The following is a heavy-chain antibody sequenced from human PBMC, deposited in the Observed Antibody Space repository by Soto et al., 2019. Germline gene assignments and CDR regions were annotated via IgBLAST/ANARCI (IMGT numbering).Heavy chain of an antibody. CDR3: ARGLYCISTSCSRFKSADGMDV. Sequence: ASVKVSCKASGYTFTGHYMHWVRQATGQGLEWMGWMNPNSGNTGYAQKFQGRVTMTRNTSISTAYMELSSLRSEDTAVYYCARGLYCISTSCSRFKSADGMDVWGQGTTVTVSS. J-gene: IGHJ6*02. V-gene: IGHV1-8*02. CDR1: GYTFTGHY. CDR2: MNPNSGNT. D-gene: IGHD2-2*01.